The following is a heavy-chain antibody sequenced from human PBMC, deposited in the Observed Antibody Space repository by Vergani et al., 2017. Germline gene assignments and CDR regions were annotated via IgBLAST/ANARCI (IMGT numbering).Heavy chain of an antibody. D-gene: IGHD3-22*01. CDR2: TSGSGGFT. CDR3: AKDNVPRYYDSSGYCDY. J-gene: IGHJ4*02. CDR1: GFTFTNFA. Sequence: EVQLLESGGNLVQPGGSLRLSCAASGFTFTNFAMTWVRQAPGEGLEWVSGTSGSGGFTYYADSVKGRFTISRDNSKNTMFLQMNNLRAEDTAVYYCAKDNVPRYYDSSGYCDYWGQGTLVTVPS. V-gene: IGHV3-23*01.